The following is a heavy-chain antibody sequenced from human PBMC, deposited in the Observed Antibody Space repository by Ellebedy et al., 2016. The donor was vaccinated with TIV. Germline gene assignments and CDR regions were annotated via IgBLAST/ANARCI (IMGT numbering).Heavy chain of an antibody. CDR2: IFPDDSDT. V-gene: IGHV5-51*01. Sequence: GESLKISCKGSGQSFIRYWIGWVRQKPGKGLEWMGSIFPDDSDTSYSPSFQGQVTISADKSNNTAYLQWSSLKASDTAMYYCTRRVYRSGSDDYWGQGTLVTVSS. D-gene: IGHD3-22*01. J-gene: IGHJ4*02. CDR3: TRRVYRSGSDDY. CDR1: GQSFIRYW.